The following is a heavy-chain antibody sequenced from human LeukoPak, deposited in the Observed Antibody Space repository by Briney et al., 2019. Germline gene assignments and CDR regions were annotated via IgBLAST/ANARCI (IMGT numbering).Heavy chain of an antibody. CDR2: IRSSSTTI. D-gene: IGHD3-16*01. CDR1: GFTFSSYE. CDR3: ASLWEGGY. J-gene: IGHJ4*02. Sequence: PGGSLRLSCAASGFTFSSYEMNWVRQAPGKGLEWVSYIRSSSTTIYYADSVKGRFTISRDNAKNSLYLQMNSLRDEDTAIYFCASLWEGGYWGQGTLVTVSS. V-gene: IGHV3-48*02.